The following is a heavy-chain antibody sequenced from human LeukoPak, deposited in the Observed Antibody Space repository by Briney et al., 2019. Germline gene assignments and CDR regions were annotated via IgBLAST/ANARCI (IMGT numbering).Heavy chain of an antibody. V-gene: IGHV3-23*01. CDR1: GFTFSSYA. D-gene: IGHD2/OR15-2a*01. Sequence: GGSLRLSCAASGFTFSSYAMSWVRQAPGKGLECVSAISGDGGTIYYADSVKGRFTISRDNSKDTLSLLMGRLRAEDTAVYYCAKAVLPNTIAREYWGQGTLVTVSP. J-gene: IGHJ4*02. CDR3: AKAVLPNTIAREY. CDR2: ISGDGGTI.